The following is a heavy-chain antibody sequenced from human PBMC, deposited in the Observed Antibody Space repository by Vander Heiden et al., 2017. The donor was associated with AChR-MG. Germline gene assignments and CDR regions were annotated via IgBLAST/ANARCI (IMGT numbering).Heavy chain of an antibody. J-gene: IGHJ4*02. CDR1: RATFSSYA. CDR2: IIPIFGTA. V-gene: IGHV1-69*01. D-gene: IGHD2-2*01. Sequence: QVQLVQSGAEVKTPGSSLKVSCKASRATFSSYAISWVRQAPGQGLEWMGGIIPIFGTANYAQKFQGRVTITADESTSTAYMELSSLRSEDTAVYYCAIGYCSSTSCSYYFDYWGQGTLVTVSS. CDR3: AIGYCSSTSCSYYFDY.